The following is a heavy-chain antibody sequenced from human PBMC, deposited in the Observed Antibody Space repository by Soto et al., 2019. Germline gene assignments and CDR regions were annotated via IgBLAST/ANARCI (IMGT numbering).Heavy chain of an antibody. V-gene: IGHV4-4*02. CDR3: AKNGFYSMDV. Sequence: QVQLQESGPGLVTPSGNLSLTCAVSGGSITTTDWWSWVRQPPGKGLEWIGEVYHSGSTNYNPSLKTRATLSVDKPKNQFSLKMSSVTAADTAVYYCAKNGFYSMDVWGRGTTVTVS. J-gene: IGHJ6*03. CDR2: VYHSGST. CDR1: GGSITTTDW.